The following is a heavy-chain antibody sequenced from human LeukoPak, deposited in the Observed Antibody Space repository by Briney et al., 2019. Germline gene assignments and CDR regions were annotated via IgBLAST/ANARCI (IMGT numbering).Heavy chain of an antibody. CDR1: GGSISSGGCY. CDR3: ASYYYDSSGYLRSGAFDI. Sequence: SQTLSLTCTVSGGSISSGGCYWSWIRQHPGKGLEWIGYIYYSGSTYYNPSLKGRVTISVDTSKNQFSLKLSSVTAADTAVYYCASYYYDSSGYLRSGAFDIWGQGAMVTVSS. V-gene: IGHV4-31*03. CDR2: IYYSGST. D-gene: IGHD3-22*01. J-gene: IGHJ3*02.